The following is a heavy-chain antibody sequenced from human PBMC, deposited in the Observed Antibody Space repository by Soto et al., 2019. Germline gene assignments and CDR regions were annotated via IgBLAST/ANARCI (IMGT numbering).Heavy chain of an antibody. CDR1: GNTFSGYY. J-gene: IGHJ6*02. CDR3: ARSLTEGYCTITGCYTRPLYGMDV. V-gene: IGHV1-2*02. Sequence: ASVKVSCKASGNTFSGYYIHWLRQAPGQGLEWMGWINPNSGGTNYAQKFQGRLTVTRDTPTSTAYMELSRLTSDDTAVYYCARSLTEGYCTITGCYTRPLYGMDVWGQGTRVTVSS. CDR2: INPNSGGT. D-gene: IGHD2-2*02.